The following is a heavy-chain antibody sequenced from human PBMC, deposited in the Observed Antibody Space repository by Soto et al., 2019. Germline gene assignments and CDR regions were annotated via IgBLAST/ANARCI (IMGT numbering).Heavy chain of an antibody. V-gene: IGHV1-69*01. CDR3: ARGRDQPPVGLYFDS. Sequence: QVQLVQSGAEVKKPGSSVKVSCKASGDAFTNYIFDWVRQAPGQGLEWMGGIIPMFGTPKYAQTFQDRVTISADVSTGTAYLELTSLRFDATAVYYCARGRDQPPVGLYFDSWGEGTRVTVSS. CDR2: IIPMFGTP. D-gene: IGHD1-26*01. CDR1: GDAFTNYI. J-gene: IGHJ4*02.